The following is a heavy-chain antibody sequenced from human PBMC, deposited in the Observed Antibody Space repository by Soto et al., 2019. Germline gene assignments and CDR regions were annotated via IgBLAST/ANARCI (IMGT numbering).Heavy chain of an antibody. CDR1: GFTFSNAW. D-gene: IGHD1-26*01. Sequence: GGSLRLSCAASGFTFSNAWMNWVRQAPGKGLEWVGRIKSKTDGGTKDYAAPVKGRFTISRDHSKNTLYLQMNSLKTADKAVYYCTTGWELDFDPWGQGTLVTVSS. J-gene: IGHJ5*02. CDR3: TTGWELDFDP. CDR2: IKSKTDGGTK. V-gene: IGHV3-15*07.